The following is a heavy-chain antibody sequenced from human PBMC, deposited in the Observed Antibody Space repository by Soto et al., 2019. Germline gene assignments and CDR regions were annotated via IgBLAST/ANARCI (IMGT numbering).Heavy chain of an antibody. D-gene: IGHD3-22*01. CDR2: INPNSGGT. J-gene: IGHJ6*02. CDR1: GYTFTGYY. Sequence: ASVKVSCKASGYTFTGYYMHWVRQAPGQGLEWMGWINPNSGGTNYAQKFQGRVTMTRDTSISTAYMELSRLRSDDTAVYYCASSDSSGYKSQYYYYGMDVWGQGTTVTV. V-gene: IGHV1-2*02. CDR3: ASSDSSGYKSQYYYYGMDV.